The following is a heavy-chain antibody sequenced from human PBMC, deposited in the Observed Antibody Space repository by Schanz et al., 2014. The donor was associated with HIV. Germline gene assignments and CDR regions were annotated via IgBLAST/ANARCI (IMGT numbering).Heavy chain of an antibody. CDR3: ARGDILTGLYPYYFDS. V-gene: IGHV1-18*01. Sequence: QVQLVQSGAAVKKPGASVRVSCKTSGYIFTSNGISWVRQAPGQGLEWMGWISTSNGNTNYAQKFQGRVTMTRDTSTSTVYMQLSSLTSDDTAVYYCARGDILTGLYPYYFDSWGQGTLVTVSS. CDR2: ISTSNGNT. D-gene: IGHD3-9*01. CDR1: GYIFTSNG. J-gene: IGHJ4*02.